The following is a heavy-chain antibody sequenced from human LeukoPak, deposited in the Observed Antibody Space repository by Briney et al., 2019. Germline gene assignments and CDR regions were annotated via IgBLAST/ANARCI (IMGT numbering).Heavy chain of an antibody. Sequence: GGSLRLSCAASASTFSRSYMGWVRQAPGKGLEWVALMRLAGSVTYYVESVKGRFTISRDNSKNTLYLQMNSLRAEDTAVYYCAKAKVAATAGWFDPWGQGTLVTVSS. J-gene: IGHJ5*02. D-gene: IGHD2-15*01. CDR2: MRLAGSVT. CDR1: ASTFSRSY. V-gene: IGHV3-7*03. CDR3: AKAKVAATAGWFDP.